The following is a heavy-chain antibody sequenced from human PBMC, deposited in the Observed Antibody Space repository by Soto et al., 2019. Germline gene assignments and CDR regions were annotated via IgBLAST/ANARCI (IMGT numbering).Heavy chain of an antibody. CDR2: IYYSGNT. D-gene: IGHD2-2*01. CDR1: GGSICSGGYY. J-gene: IGHJ4*02. Sequence: SETLSLTCTVSGGSICSGGYYWSWIHQHPGKGLEWIGYIYYSGNTNYNPSLKSRVTISVDTSKNQFSLKLSSVTAADTAVYYCARGIGYCSSTSCYEGDTAATAGGPVLYYFDSWGQGPLVTAS. V-gene: IGHV4-31*03. CDR3: ARGIGYCSSTSCYEGDTAATAGGPVLYYFDS.